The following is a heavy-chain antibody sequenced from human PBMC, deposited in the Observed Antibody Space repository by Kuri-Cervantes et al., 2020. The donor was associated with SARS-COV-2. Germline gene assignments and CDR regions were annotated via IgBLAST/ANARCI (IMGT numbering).Heavy chain of an antibody. J-gene: IGHJ4*02. CDR1: GFTFSSYA. V-gene: IGHV3-23*01. Sequence: GGSLRPPCAAFGFTFSSYAMSWVRQAPGKGLEWVSAISGSGGSTYYADSVKGRFTISRDNSKNTLYLQTNSLRAEDTAVYYCAKEAQRVRVGATSLFYWGQGTLVTVSS. CDR3: AKEAQRVRVGATSLFY. D-gene: IGHD1-26*01. CDR2: ISGSGGST.